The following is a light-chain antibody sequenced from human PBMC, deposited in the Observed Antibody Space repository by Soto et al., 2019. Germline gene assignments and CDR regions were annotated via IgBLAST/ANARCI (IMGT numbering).Light chain of an antibody. CDR1: QSVRNY. Sequence: EIVLTQSPATLSLSPGDRATLSCRASQSVRNYLAWYQQKPGQPPRLLIYDASNRATGIPARFSGSGSGTDFTLTISSLEPEDFAVYYCQQRRTWPITFGQGTRLEIK. V-gene: IGKV3-11*01. CDR3: QQRRTWPIT. J-gene: IGKJ5*01. CDR2: DAS.